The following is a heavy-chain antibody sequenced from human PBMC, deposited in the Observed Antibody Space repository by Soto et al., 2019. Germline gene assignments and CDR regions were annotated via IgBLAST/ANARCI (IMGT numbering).Heavy chain of an antibody. D-gene: IGHD3-10*01. Sequence: QVQLQQWGAGLLKPTETLSLTCAVYGGSFSGYYWSWIRQPPGKGLEWIGEINHSGSTNYNPSLKRRVTISVGTSKNQFSLKLSSVTAADTAVYYCARVSYYGSGSDYYYYGMDVWGQGTTVTVSS. V-gene: IGHV4-34*01. CDR2: INHSGST. CDR1: GGSFSGYY. CDR3: ARVSYYGSGSDYYYYGMDV. J-gene: IGHJ6*02.